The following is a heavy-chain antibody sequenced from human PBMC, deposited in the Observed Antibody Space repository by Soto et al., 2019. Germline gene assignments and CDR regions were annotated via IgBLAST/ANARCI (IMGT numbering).Heavy chain of an antibody. Sequence: QVQLQESGPGLVKPSETLSLTCTVSGGSISSYYWNWIRQPPGKGLEWIGNIYYSGSTNYNPSLKSRVTISVDTSKHQFPLKVDSLTAADTAMYYCARRGERGWFGLWGQGTLVTVSS. V-gene: IGHV4-59*08. J-gene: IGHJ5*02. CDR2: IYYSGST. CDR3: ARRGERGWFGL. D-gene: IGHD3-16*01. CDR1: GGSISSYY.